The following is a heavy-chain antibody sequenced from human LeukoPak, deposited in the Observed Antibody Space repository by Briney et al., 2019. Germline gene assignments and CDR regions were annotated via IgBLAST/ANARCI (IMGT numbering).Heavy chain of an antibody. CDR2: VSYDGSGE. D-gene: IGHD1-26*01. J-gene: IGHJ3*01. CDR1: GFIYRSYP. Sequence: GGSLRLSCAASGFIYRSYPMHWVRQAPGKGLEWVAVVSYDGSGENYADSVNGRFTISRDNSKNTLYLQMNSLRAEDTAVFYCARDGVGTAFDLWGQGTMVTVSS. V-gene: IGHV3-30*01. CDR3: ARDGVGTAFDL.